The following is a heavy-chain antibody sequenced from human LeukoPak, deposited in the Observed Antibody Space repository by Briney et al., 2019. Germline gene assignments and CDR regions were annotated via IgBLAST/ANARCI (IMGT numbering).Heavy chain of an antibody. D-gene: IGHD2-2*01. CDR2: ISAYNGNT. J-gene: IGHJ4*02. V-gene: IGHV1-18*01. Sequence: ASVKVSCKASGYTFTSYGISWVRQAPGQGLEWMGWISAYNGNTNYAQKLQGRVTMTTDTSTSTAYMELRSLRSDDTAVYYCARVEGPGFVVVPAASPYNDYWGQGTLVTVSS. CDR3: ARVEGPGFVVVPAASPYNDY. CDR1: GYTFTSYG.